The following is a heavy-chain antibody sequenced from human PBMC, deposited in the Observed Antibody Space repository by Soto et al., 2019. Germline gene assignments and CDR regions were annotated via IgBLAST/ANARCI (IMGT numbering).Heavy chain of an antibody. CDR1: GFSLSTSGVG. V-gene: IGHV2-5*02. CDR3: AHKKVATMHDAFHF. D-gene: IGHD5-12*01. CDR2: IYWDDDR. J-gene: IGHJ3*01. Sequence: QITLKESGPTLVKPTQTLTLTCTFSGFSLSTSGVGVGWFRQPPGKALEWLALIYWDDDRRYSPSLKSRLTITNDTSRKHVVLTMPNMDPVDTATYFCAHKKVATMHDAFHFWGQGTLVTVSS.